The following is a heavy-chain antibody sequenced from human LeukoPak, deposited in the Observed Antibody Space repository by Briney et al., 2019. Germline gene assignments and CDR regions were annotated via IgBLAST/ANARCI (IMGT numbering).Heavy chain of an antibody. CDR3: ARGTGGGDDGMDV. CDR2: INPNTGGT. J-gene: IGHJ6*02. CDR1: GYTFTDYY. V-gene: IGHV1-2*02. D-gene: IGHD2-21*01. Sequence: ASVKVSCKASGYTFTDYYIYWVRQAPGRGLEWMGWINPNTGGTNYALKFHGRVTMTRDTSISTAYMELSRLTSDDTAVYYCARGTGGGDDGMDVWGQGTTVTVSS.